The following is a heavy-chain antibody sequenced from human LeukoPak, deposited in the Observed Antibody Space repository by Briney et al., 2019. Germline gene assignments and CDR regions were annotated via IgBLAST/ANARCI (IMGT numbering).Heavy chain of an antibody. CDR1: GFTFSSYE. Sequence: GGSLRLSCAASGFTFSSYEMNWVRQAPGQGQGRVSYISSSGTTIYYAESVKGRFTISRDNAKNSLHLQMNSLRAEDTANYYCARDPPGGWEGFDYWGQGTLVTVSA. D-gene: IGHD1-26*01. CDR3: ARDPPGGWEGFDY. CDR2: ISSSGTTI. V-gene: IGHV3-48*03. J-gene: IGHJ4*02.